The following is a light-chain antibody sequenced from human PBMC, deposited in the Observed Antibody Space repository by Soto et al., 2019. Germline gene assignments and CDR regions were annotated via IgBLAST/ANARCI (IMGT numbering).Light chain of an antibody. V-gene: IGLV1-44*01. CDR1: SSNIGGNI. Sequence: QSVLTQPPSASGTPGQRVTISCSGSSSNIGGNIVNWYQQLPGTAPKLLIFGNDQRPSWVPDRFSGSKSGTSDSLAISGRQSEDEATYYCAAWDDSLNGVVFGGGTKLTVL. CDR2: GND. CDR3: AAWDDSLNGVV. J-gene: IGLJ2*01.